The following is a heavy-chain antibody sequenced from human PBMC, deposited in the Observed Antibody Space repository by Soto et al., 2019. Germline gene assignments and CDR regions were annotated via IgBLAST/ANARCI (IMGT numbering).Heavy chain of an antibody. J-gene: IGHJ1*01. CDR2: VNPSGGST. D-gene: IGHD2-15*01. CDR3: AREENCSDGICYSEYFQR. Sequence: EASVKVSCKASGYIFTAYSMHWVRQSPGQGLEWMGVVNPSGGSTNYAQKFQGRITKTRDTSTSTVYMDLSSLTSEDTAVYYCAREENCSDGICYSEYFQRWGQGTLVTVSS. V-gene: IGHV1-46*01. CDR1: GYIFTAYS.